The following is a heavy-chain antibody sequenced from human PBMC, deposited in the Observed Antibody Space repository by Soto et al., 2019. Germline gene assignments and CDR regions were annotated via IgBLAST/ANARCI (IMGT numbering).Heavy chain of an antibody. J-gene: IGHJ4*02. V-gene: IGHV1-8*01. CDR1: GYTFTSYD. CDR3: AKCRRSWMVYYFDY. Sequence: ASVKVSCKASGYTFTSYDINWVRQATGQGLEWMGWMNPNSGNTGYAQKFQGRVTMTRNTSISTAYMELSSLRSEDTAVYYCAKCRRSWMVYYFDYWGQGALVTVSS. D-gene: IGHD5-12*01. CDR2: MNPNSGNT.